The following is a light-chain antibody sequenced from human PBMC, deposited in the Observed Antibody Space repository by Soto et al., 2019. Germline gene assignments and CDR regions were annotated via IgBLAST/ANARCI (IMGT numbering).Light chain of an antibody. CDR1: SSDVGGYNY. Sequence: QSALTQPPSASGSPGQSVTIPCTGTSSDVGGYNYVSWYQQHPGKAPNLMIYEVSKRPSGVPDRFSGSKSGNTASLTVSGLQAGDEADYYGSSYAGSNNLVFGGGTQLTVL. CDR3: SSYAGSNNLV. CDR2: EVS. V-gene: IGLV2-8*01. J-gene: IGLJ2*01.